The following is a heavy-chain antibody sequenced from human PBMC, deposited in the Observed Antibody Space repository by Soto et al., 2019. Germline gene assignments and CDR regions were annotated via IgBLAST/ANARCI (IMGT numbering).Heavy chain of an antibody. J-gene: IGHJ4*02. CDR2: IHHSGST. V-gene: IGHV4-38-2*01. D-gene: IGHD1-26*01. Sequence: SAPLSLTCVVSGYSIRSGYYWSWIRQPPGKGLEWIASIHHSGSTYYTPSLKSRVTISVDTSTNQFSLKWTSVTAADRAVYSGARPASGNYVRSGDHWGPGTLATVSS. CDR1: GYSIRSGYY. CDR3: ARPASGNYVRSGDH.